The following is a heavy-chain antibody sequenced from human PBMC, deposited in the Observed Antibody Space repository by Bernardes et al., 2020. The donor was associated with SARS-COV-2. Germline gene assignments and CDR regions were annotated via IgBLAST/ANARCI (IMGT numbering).Heavy chain of an antibody. V-gene: IGHV3-9*01. J-gene: IGHJ5*02. CDR2: ICWTTGSL. Sequence: SLCLSCAASGFTFDDYAIHCVRKAPAKGLEWVYGICWTTGSLGYADSVKRRFTISRDNAKNSLYLQMNSLRAEDTALYYCAKDWTPIYGSERWFDPWGQGTLVTVYS. D-gene: IGHD3-10*01. CDR3: AKDWTPIYGSERWFDP. CDR1: GFTFDDYA.